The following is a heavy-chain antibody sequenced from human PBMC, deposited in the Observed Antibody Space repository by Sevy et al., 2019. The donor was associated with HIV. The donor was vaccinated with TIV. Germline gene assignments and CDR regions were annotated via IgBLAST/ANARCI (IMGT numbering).Heavy chain of an antibody. V-gene: IGHV3-43*01. D-gene: IGHD4-17*01. CDR3: AKLGGNYGDYDDY. CDR2: ISWDGGST. J-gene: IGHJ4*02. Sequence: GGSLRLSCAASGFTFDDYTMHWVRQPPGKGLEWVSLISWDGGSTYYAHSVKGRFTISRDNSKNSLFLQMNSLRSEETAFYYCAKLGGNYGDYDDYWGRGTLVTVSS. CDR1: GFTFDDYT.